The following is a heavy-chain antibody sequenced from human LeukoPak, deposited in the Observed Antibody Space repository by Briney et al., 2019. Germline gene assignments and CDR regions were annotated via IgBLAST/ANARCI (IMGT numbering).Heavy chain of an antibody. CDR3: ARHASYDYYDSSGYYSSTSVDGWFDP. CDR2: IYYSGST. Sequence: SETLSLTCTVSGVSISSGGYYWSWIRQPPGKGLEWIGYIYYSGSTNYNPSLKSRVTISVDTSKNQFSLKLSSVTAADTAVYYCARHASYDYYDSSGYYSSTSVDGWFDPWGQGTLVTVSS. D-gene: IGHD3-22*01. J-gene: IGHJ5*02. CDR1: GVSISSGGYY. V-gene: IGHV4-61*08.